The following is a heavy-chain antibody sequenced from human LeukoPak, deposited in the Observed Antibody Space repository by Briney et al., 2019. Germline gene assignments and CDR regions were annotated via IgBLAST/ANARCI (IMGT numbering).Heavy chain of an antibody. D-gene: IGHD2-2*01. V-gene: IGHV1-18*01. CDR1: GYTFTRYG. J-gene: IGHJ6*02. CDR3: ARECSTSCSHGMDV. CDR2: ISAYNGNT. Sequence: ASVKVSCKASGYTFTRYGINWVRQAPGQGLEWMGWISAYNGNTNYAQNLQGRVTMTTDTSTSTAYMELRSLRSDDTAVYYCARECSTSCSHGMDVWGQGTTVTVSS.